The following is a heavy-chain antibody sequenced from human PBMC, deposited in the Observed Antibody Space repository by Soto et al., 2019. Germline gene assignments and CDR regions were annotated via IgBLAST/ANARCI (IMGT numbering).Heavy chain of an antibody. J-gene: IGHJ6*02. CDR3: AREAIDYYYYGMDV. V-gene: IGHV3-48*02. CDR2: SSSSSSTI. CDR1: GFTFSSYS. Sequence: PGGSLRLSCAASGFTFSSYSMNWVRQAPGKGLEWVSYSSSSSSTIYYADSVKGRFTISRDNAKNSLYLQMNSLRDEDTAVYYCAREAIDYYYYGMDVWGQGTTVTVSS.